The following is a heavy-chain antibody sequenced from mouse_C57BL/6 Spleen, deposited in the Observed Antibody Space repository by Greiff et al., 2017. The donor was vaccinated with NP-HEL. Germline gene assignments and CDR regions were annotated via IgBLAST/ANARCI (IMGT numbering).Heavy chain of an antibody. CDR3: ARETGIWYFDV. J-gene: IGHJ1*03. Sequence: EVQVVESEGGLVQPGSSMKLSCTASGFTFSDYYMAWVRQVPEKGLEWVANINYDGSSTYYLDSLKSRFIISRDNAKNILYLQMSSLKSEDTATYYCARETGIWYFDVWGTGTTVTVSS. V-gene: IGHV5-16*01. D-gene: IGHD4-1*01. CDR2: INYDGSST. CDR1: GFTFSDYY.